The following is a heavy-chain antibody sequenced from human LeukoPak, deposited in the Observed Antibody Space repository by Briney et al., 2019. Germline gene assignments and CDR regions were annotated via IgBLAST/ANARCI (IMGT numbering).Heavy chain of an antibody. CDR2: ISPTTGTT. D-gene: IGHD2-8*01. CDR1: GFPFSSYA. J-gene: IGHJ6*03. Sequence: GGSLRLSCAASGFPFSSYAMSWIRQAPGKGLEWLSAISPTTGTTFYADSVKGRFTISRDNSKNTLYLQMNSLGADDTAVYYCAKGRGHCIDGVCHNYYYMDVWGKGTTVTVS. V-gene: IGHV3-23*01. CDR3: AKGRGHCIDGVCHNYYYMDV.